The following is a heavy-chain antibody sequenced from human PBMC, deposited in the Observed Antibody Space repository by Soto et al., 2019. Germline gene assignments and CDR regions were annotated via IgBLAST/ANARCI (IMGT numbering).Heavy chain of an antibody. CDR2: IFHSGST. D-gene: IGHD4-17*01. V-gene: IGHV4-30-4*01. CDR1: GGSISGGIYY. CDR3: AREIIPLTTDWYFDL. Sequence: QVQLQESGPGLVKPSETLSLTCTVSGGSISGGIYYWSWVRQSPGKGLEWIGYIFHSGSTFYNPSRGSRVTISEDTSKNQFSLRLSSVTAADTAVYYCAREIIPLTTDWYFDLWGRGTLVTVSS. J-gene: IGHJ2*01.